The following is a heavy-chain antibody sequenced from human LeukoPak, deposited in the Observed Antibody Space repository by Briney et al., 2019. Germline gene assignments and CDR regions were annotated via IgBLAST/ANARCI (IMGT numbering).Heavy chain of an antibody. CDR3: ARHCSGGSCFGWFDP. CDR2: IYPGDSDT. Sequence: GESLKISXKGSGYSFTSYWIGWVLQMPGKGLEWMGIIYPGDSDTRYSPSFQGQVTISADKSISTAYLQWSSLKASDTAMYYCARHCSGGSCFGWFDPWGQGTLVTVSS. J-gene: IGHJ5*02. CDR1: GYSFTSYW. V-gene: IGHV5-51*01. D-gene: IGHD2-15*01.